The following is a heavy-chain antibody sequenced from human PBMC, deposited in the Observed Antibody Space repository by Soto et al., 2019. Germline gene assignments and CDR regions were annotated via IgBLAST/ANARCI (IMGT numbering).Heavy chain of an antibody. D-gene: IGHD6-6*01. J-gene: IGHJ4*02. CDR1: GGSISSGDYY. CDR3: ARGYSSSKFVYYFDY. CDR2: IYYSGST. V-gene: IGHV4-30-4*01. Sequence: SETLSLTCTVSGGSISSGDYYWSWIRQPPGKGLEWIGYIYYSGSTYYNPSLKGRVTISVDTSKNQFSLKLSSVTAADTAVYYCARGYSSSKFVYYFDYWGQGTLVTVS.